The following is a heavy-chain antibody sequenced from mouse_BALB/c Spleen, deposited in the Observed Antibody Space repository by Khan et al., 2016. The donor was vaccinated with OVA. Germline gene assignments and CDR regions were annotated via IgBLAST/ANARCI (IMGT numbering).Heavy chain of an antibody. D-gene: IGHD1-1*01. CDR1: GITFSRYS. CDR3: ARDEDDYGSRPYFDY. V-gene: IGHV5-9-1*01. J-gene: IGHJ2*01. Sequence: EVELVESGGGLVKPGGSLKLSCVASGITFSRYSMSWVRQTPEKRLEWVASISSGGSYTYYPDSVKGRFTLSRDNAENTLYLQMSSLRSEDTAIYDCARDEDDYGSRPYFDYWGQGTTLTVSA. CDR2: ISSGGSYT.